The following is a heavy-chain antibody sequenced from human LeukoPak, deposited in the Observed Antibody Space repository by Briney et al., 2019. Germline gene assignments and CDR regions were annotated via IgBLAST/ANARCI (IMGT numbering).Heavy chain of an antibody. V-gene: IGHV3-21*04. CDR3: AKGVAMVATSIDY. Sequence: GGSLRLSCAASGFTFNTYTMNWVRQAPGKGLEWVSSITASSTAIYSADSVKGRFTISRDNAKNFLYLQMNSLRAEDTAVYYCAKGVAMVATSIDYWGQGTLVTVSS. J-gene: IGHJ4*02. CDR1: GFTFNTYT. D-gene: IGHD5-12*01. CDR2: ITASSTAI.